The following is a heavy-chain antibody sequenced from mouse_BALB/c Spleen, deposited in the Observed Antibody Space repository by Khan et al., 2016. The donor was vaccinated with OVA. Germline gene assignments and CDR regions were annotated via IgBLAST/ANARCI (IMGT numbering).Heavy chain of an antibody. CDR2: IYHSGTI. D-gene: IGHD2-1*01. V-gene: IGHV3-1*02. CDR3: ARDGNYMDY. J-gene: IGHJ4*01. CDR1: GYSITSGYS. Sequence: VQLKESGPDLVKPSQSLSLTCTVTGYSITSGYSWHWIRQFPGNKLEWMGYIYHSGTINYNPSLKSRFSITRDTSKNLFFLQLNSVTTEDTATYYCARDGNYMDYWGQGTSVTVSS.